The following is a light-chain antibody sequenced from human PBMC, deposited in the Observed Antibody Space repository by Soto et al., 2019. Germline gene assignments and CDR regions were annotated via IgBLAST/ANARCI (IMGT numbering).Light chain of an antibody. CDR3: QEYNNWRPIT. V-gene: IGKV3-15*01. CDR1: QSISDT. Sequence: MTQSPSTLPASVGDRVTITCRASQSISDTLAWYQQKPGQAPRLLIHGASTRATGFPARFSGSGSGTDFTLTISSLQSEDFAVYYCQEYNNWRPITFGGGTKVDIK. CDR2: GAS. J-gene: IGKJ4*01.